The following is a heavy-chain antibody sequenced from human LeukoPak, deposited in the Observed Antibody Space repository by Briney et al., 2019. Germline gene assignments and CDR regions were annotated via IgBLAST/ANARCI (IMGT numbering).Heavy chain of an antibody. V-gene: IGHV1-69*05. CDR2: ITPIFGTA. CDR3: AAGAITGTTSDY. D-gene: IGHD1-7*01. CDR1: GGTFSSYA. Sequence: ASVKVSCKASGGTFSSYAISWVRQAPGQGLEWMGGITPIFGTANYAQKFQGRVTITMDESTSTAYMELSSLRSEDTAVYYCAAGAITGTTSDYWGQGTLVTVSS. J-gene: IGHJ4*02.